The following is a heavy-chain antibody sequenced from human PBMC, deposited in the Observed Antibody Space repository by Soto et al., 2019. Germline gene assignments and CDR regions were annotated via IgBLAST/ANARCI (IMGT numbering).Heavy chain of an antibody. CDR2: ISYDGSNK. V-gene: IGHV3-30*18. Sequence: GGSLRLSCAASGFTFSSYGMHWVRQAPGKGLEWVAVISYDGSNKYYADSVKGRFTISRDNSKNTLYLQMNSLRAEDTAVYYCAKDRQQLGLDYWGQGTLVTVSS. CDR1: GFTFSSYG. CDR3: AKDRQQLGLDY. J-gene: IGHJ4*02. D-gene: IGHD6-13*01.